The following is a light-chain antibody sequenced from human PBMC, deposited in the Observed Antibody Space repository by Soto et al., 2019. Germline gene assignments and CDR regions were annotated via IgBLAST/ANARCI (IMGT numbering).Light chain of an antibody. V-gene: IGKV3-15*01. CDR2: GAS. CDR1: QSVRSN. CDR3: QHSNTWPLYS. J-gene: IGKJ2*01. Sequence: IVMTQSPATLSVSPGDGATLYCRASQSVRSNVAWYQQKPGQAPRLLIYGASTRTPGIPARFGGSGSCTDFTLTISSLQSEDFAVYSCQHSNTWPLYSFGQRTKREIK.